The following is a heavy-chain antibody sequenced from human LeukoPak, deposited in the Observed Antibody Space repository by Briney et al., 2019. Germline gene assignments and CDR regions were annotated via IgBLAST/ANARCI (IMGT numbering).Heavy chain of an antibody. Sequence: GGSLRLSCAASGFTFDDYTMHWVRQAPGKGLEWVSGISWDSGSVDSADSVKGRFTISRDNARNSLYLQMSSLRAEDTALYYCAKGNSYDSSGLPFDYWGQGTLVTVSS. D-gene: IGHD3-22*01. CDR2: ISWDSGSV. CDR1: GFTFDDYT. V-gene: IGHV3-9*01. J-gene: IGHJ4*02. CDR3: AKGNSYDSSGLPFDY.